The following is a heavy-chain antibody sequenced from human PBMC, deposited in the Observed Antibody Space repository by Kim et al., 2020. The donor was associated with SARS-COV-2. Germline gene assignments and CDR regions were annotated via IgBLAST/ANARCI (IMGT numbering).Heavy chain of an antibody. J-gene: IGHJ5*02. CDR3: ARYSSGSFPVGFDP. Sequence: TPSLKSRVTISVDTSKNQFSLKLSSVTAADTAVYYCARYSSGSFPVGFDPWGQGTLVTVSS. V-gene: IGHV4-39*01. D-gene: IGHD2-15*01.